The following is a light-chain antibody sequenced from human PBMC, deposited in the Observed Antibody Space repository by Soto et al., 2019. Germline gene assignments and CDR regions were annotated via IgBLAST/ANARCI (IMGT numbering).Light chain of an antibody. V-gene: IGLV2-11*01. CDR1: SSDVGGYNY. J-gene: IGLJ2*01. CDR3: CSYAGSYTLGV. Sequence: QSALTQPRSVSGSPGQSVTISCTGTSSDVGGYNYVSWYQQHPGKAPKLMIYDVSKRPSGVPDRFSGSKSGNTASLTISGLQAEYEADYYCCSYAGSYTLGVFGGGTQLTVL. CDR2: DVS.